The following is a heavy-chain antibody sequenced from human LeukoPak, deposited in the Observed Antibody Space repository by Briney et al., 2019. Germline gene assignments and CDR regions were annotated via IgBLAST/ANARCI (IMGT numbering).Heavy chain of an antibody. J-gene: IGHJ4*02. CDR1: GYSFSNYW. Sequence: GESRKISGKGSGYSFSNYWIAGVRQMLGKGLEWRGIIFPGDSETSYSPSFRGQVIISDDRSIHTAYLEWNSLEASDTAMYCCARLWRSRKHGSTSGVEYWGQGTLVSVSS. V-gene: IGHV5-51*01. CDR2: IFPGDSET. D-gene: IGHD3-16*01. CDR3: ARLWRSRKHGSTSGVEY.